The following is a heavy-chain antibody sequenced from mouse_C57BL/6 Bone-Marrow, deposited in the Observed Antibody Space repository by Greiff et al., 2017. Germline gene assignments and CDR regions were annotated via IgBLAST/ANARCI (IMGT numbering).Heavy chain of an antibody. V-gene: IGHV2-6*01. CDR1: GFSLTSYG. J-gene: IGHJ4*01. CDR3: ARELGRRDYYAMDY. CDR2: IWGVGST. Sequence: QVQLKESGPGLVAPSQSLSITCTVSGFSLTSYGVDWVRQSPGKGLEWLGVIWGVGSTNYNSALKSRLSISKDNSKSQVFLKMNSLQTDDTAMYYCARELGRRDYYAMDYWGQGTSVTVSS. D-gene: IGHD4-1*01.